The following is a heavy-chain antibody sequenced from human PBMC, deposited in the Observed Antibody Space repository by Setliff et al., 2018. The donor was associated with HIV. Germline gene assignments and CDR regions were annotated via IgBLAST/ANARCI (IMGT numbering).Heavy chain of an antibody. J-gene: IGHJ4*02. Sequence: SETLSLTCAVSGDSITRGGYYWSWIRQFAGKGLEWIADIYYSGRTNYNPSLKSRLTVSIDTSKNHLSLKLTSMTAADTAMYFCARGRDPGLYFDNWRQVMLVPVSS. CDR1: GDSITRGGYY. CDR3: ARGRDPGLYFDN. V-gene: IGHV4-31*11. CDR2: IYYSGRT.